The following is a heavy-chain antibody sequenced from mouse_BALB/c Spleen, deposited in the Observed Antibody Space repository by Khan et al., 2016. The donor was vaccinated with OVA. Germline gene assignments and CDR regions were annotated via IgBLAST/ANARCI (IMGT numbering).Heavy chain of an antibody. CDR3: AREEYDGDAMDY. J-gene: IGHJ4*01. D-gene: IGHD2-14*01. CDR1: GFSLTGYG. Sequence: QVQLKESGPGLVALSQSLSITCTVSGFSLTGYGVNWVRQPPGKGLEWLGMIWGDGSTDYNSALKSRLSISKDNSKSQVFLKMNSLQTDDTARYYCAREEYDGDAMDYWGQGTSVTVSS. CDR2: IWGDGST. V-gene: IGHV2-6-7*01.